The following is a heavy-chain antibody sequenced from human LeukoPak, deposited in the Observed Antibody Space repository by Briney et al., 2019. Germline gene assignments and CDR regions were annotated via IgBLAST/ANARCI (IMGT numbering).Heavy chain of an antibody. J-gene: IGHJ6*04. D-gene: IGHD3-10*02. CDR1: GFTFSSYE. CDR2: TSSSGSTI. Sequence: PGGSLRLSCAASGFTFSSYEMNWVRQAPGKGLEWVSYTSSSGSTIYYADSVKGRFTISRDNAKNSLYLQMNSLRAEETAVYYCAELGITMIGGVWGKGTTVTISS. CDR3: AELGITMIGGV. V-gene: IGHV3-48*03.